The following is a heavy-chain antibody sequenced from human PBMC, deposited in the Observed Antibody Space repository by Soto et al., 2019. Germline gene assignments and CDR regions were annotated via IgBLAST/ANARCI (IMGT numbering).Heavy chain of an antibody. Sequence: EVQLVESGGGLVKPGGSLRLSCVGSAFIFSDHSMNWVRQAPGKGLEWVTSIGDTGTFIYYADSVKGRFTISRDNAKNSLFMQRDKQRAVDSGGEYGASELGDSSYGDSDVWGQGTMVTVSS. V-gene: IGHV3-21*01. CDR2: IGDTGTFI. J-gene: IGHJ6*02. CDR1: AFIFSDHS. CDR3: ASELGDSSYGDSDV. D-gene: IGHD3-16*01.